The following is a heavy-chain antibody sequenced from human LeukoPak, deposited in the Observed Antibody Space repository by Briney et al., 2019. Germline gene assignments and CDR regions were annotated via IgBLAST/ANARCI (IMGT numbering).Heavy chain of an antibody. V-gene: IGHV4-30-4*01. CDR2: IHHSGIT. CDR1: GDSFTNGDYY. CDR3: AREGGLVGPTSPYYFDY. J-gene: IGHJ4*02. D-gene: IGHD1-26*01. Sequence: PSQTLSLTCTVSGDSFTNGDYYWSWIRQTPGKGLEWIGYIHHSGITNYNPSLERRLSLSVDTSKNQFSLKLSSVTAADTAVYYCAREGGLVGPTSPYYFDYWGQGTLVTVSS.